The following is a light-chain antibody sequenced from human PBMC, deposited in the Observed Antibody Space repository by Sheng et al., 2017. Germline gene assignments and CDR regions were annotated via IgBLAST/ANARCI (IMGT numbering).Light chain of an antibody. CDR1: KLGDKY. Sequence: SYELTQPPSVSVSPGQTASITCSGDKLGDKYACWYQQKPGQSPVLVIYQDSKRPSGIPERFSGSNSGNTATLTISGIQAMDEADYFCQAWDSNAEVFGTGTKVTVL. J-gene: IGLJ1*01. CDR2: QDS. V-gene: IGLV3-1*01. CDR3: QAWDSNAEV.